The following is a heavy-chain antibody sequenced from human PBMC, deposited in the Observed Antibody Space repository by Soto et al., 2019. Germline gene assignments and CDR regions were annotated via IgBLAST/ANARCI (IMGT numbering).Heavy chain of an antibody. CDR2: IYHSGNT. Sequence: SETLSLTCAVSGGSISSTNWWSWVRQPPGKGLEWIGQIYHSGNTNYNPSLKSRVTISVDKSNNQFSLKLSSVTVADTAVYYCAREGVRGMDVWGQGTTVTVSS. CDR1: GGSISSTNW. CDR3: AREGVRGMDV. V-gene: IGHV4-4*02. J-gene: IGHJ6*02. D-gene: IGHD3-16*01.